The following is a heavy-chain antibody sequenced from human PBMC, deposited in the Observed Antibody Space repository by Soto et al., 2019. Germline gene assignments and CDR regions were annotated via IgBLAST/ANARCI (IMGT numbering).Heavy chain of an antibody. V-gene: IGHV1-69*13. Sequence: SVKVSCKASGGTFSSYAISWVRQAPGQGLEWMGGIIPIFGTANYAQKFQGRVTITADESTSTAYMELSSLRSEDTAVYYCARAYYYDSSGYYSAPNYYYYYYGMDVWGQGTTVTSP. CDR1: GGTFSSYA. CDR3: ARAYYYDSSGYYSAPNYYYYYYGMDV. D-gene: IGHD3-22*01. J-gene: IGHJ6*02. CDR2: IIPIFGTA.